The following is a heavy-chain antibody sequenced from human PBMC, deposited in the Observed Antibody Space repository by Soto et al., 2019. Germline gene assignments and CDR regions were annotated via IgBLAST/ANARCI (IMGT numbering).Heavy chain of an antibody. CDR2: IIPIFGTA. CDR1: GGTFSSYA. Sequence: ASVKVSCKASGGTFSSYAISWVRQAPGQGLEWMGGIIPIFGTANYAQKFQGRVTITADKSTSTAYMELSSLRSEDTAVYYCARVTYYYDSSGYPNWFDPWGQGTLVTVSS. CDR3: ARVTYYYDSSGYPNWFDP. D-gene: IGHD3-22*01. J-gene: IGHJ5*02. V-gene: IGHV1-69*06.